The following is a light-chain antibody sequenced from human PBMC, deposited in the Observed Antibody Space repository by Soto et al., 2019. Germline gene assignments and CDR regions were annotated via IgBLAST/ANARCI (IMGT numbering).Light chain of an antibody. V-gene: IGKV3-20*01. Sequence: EIVLTQSPGALSLSPGERATLSCGASQSVSSSYLAWYQQKPGQAPRLLIYGASTRATCIPDRFSGSGSGTDFTLTISRLEPEDFAVYYCQQYGSSPRTFGQGT. CDR1: QSVSSSY. CDR2: GAS. CDR3: QQYGSSPRT. J-gene: IGKJ1*01.